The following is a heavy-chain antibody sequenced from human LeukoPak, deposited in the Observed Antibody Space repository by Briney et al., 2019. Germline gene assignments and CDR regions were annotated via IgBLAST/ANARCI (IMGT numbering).Heavy chain of an antibody. V-gene: IGHV3-23*01. CDR2: ISGSGGNT. CDR1: GFTFSNYA. CDR3: ARDPPMSGYALDV. J-gene: IGHJ3*01. D-gene: IGHD3-10*02. Sequence: GGSLRLSCAASGFTFSNYAMSWVRQAPGKGLEWVSAISGSGGNTYYADSVKGRFTISRDNSKNTLFLQMNSLRAEDTAVYYCARDPPMSGYALDVWGQGTTVTVSS.